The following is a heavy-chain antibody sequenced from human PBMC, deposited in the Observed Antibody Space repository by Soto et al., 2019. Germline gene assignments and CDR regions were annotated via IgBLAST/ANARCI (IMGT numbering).Heavy chain of an antibody. CDR3: ARHAYDFWSRPLNWFDP. D-gene: IGHD3-3*01. CDR2: IDPSDSYT. Sequence: PGESLTISCKGSGYCFTSYWISWVRQMPGKGLEWMGRIDPSDSYTNYSPSFQGHVTISAYKSISTAYLQGSSLKASGTAIFFCARHAYDFWSRPLNWFDPWGQGTLVTVSS. V-gene: IGHV5-10-1*01. CDR1: GYCFTSYW. J-gene: IGHJ5*02.